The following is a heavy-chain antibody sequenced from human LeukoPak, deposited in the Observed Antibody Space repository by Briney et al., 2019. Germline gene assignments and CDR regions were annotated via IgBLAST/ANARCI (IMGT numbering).Heavy chain of an antibody. CDR3: AKDRSGSYSQGLDY. J-gene: IGHJ4*02. CDR1: GFTFSSYA. D-gene: IGHD1-26*01. CDR2: TRYDGSNK. V-gene: IGHV3-30*02. Sequence: GGSLRLSCAASGFTFSSYAMSWVRQAPGKGLEWVAFTRYDGSNKYYADSVKGRFTISRDNSKNTLYLQMNSLRAEDTAVYHCAKDRSGSYSQGLDYWGQGTLVTVSS.